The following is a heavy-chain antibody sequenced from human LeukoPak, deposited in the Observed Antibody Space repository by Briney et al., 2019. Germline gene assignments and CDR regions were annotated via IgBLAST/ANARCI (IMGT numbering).Heavy chain of an antibody. CDR2: IYSGGST. CDR1: GFTVSSNY. J-gene: IGHJ4*02. V-gene: IGHV3-53*01. CDR3: AKGVNYFVLEY. Sequence: GGSLRLSCAASGFTVSSNYMSWVRQAPGKGLEWVSVIYSGGSTFYADSVKGRFSISRDNSKNTLYLQMNSLRAEDTAVYYCAKGVNYFVLEYRGQGTLVTISS. D-gene: IGHD3-10*02.